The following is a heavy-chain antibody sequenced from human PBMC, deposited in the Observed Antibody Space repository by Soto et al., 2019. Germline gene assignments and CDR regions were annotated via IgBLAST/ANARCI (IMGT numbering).Heavy chain of an antibody. CDR3: ARVRGIPADADY. D-gene: IGHD2-2*01. J-gene: IGHJ4*02. V-gene: IGHV1-18*01. Sequence: QVQLVQSGAEVRKPGASVKVSCKASGYTFTTSGISWVRQAPGQGLEWMAMISVYNGNTNYAQKFQGRVTLTTDTPTSTAYMELRSLKSDDTATYYCARVRGIPADADYWGQGSLVTVSS. CDR1: GYTFTTSG. CDR2: ISVYNGNT.